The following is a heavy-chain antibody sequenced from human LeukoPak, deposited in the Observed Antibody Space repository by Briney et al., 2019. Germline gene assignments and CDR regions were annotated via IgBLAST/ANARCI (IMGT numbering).Heavy chain of an antibody. CDR1: GGSSRGYY. V-gene: IGHV4-34*01. D-gene: IGHD1-26*01. Sequence: SETLSLTCAVYGGSSRGYYWNWLWIRQSPGKGLEWIGEINDSGSPNYNPSLKSRVTISENKSLNQFSLRLSSVTAADTAVYYCAREKDTGSNHAKIRYDIWGQGTMVTVSS. CDR3: AREKDTGSNHAKIRYDI. J-gene: IGHJ3*02. CDR2: INDSGSP.